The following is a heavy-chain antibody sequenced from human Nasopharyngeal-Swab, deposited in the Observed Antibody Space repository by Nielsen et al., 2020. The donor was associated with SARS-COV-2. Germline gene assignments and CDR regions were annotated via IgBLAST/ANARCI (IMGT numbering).Heavy chain of an antibody. CDR1: GFTFTSSA. CDR3: ARVRGYSGYGDY. D-gene: IGHD5-12*01. CDR2: IVVGSGNT. J-gene: IGHJ4*02. Sequence: SVKVSCKASGFTFTSSAVQWVRQARGQRLEWIGWIVVGSGNTNYAQKFQERVTITRDMSTSTAYMELSSLRSEDTAVYYCARVRGYSGYGDYWGQGTLVTVSS. V-gene: IGHV1-58*01.